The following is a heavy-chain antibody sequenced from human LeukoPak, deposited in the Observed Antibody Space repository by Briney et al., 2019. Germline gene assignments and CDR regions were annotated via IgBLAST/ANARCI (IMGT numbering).Heavy chain of an antibody. CDR3: ARDGDRYFDWRHFHH. D-gene: IGHD3-9*01. Sequence: PSETLSLTCTVSGGSIRSNYWSWIRQPPGKGLEWIGYIYHSGSTNYNPSLKSRVTISVDTSKNQFSLKLSSVTAADTAVYYCARDGDRYFDWRHFHHWGQGTLVTVSS. CDR2: IYHSGST. V-gene: IGHV4-59*12. J-gene: IGHJ1*01. CDR1: GGSIRSNY.